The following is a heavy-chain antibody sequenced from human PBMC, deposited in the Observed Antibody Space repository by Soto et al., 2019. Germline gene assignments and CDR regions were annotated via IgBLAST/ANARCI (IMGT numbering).Heavy chain of an antibody. CDR1: GGSISSGDYY. CDR2: IYYSGST. D-gene: IGHD1-26*01. Sequence: QVQLQESGPGLVKPSQTLSLTCTVSGGSISSGDYYWSWIRQPPGKGLEWIGYIYYSGSTYYNPSLMSRVTISVDTSKNQFSLKLSSVTAADPAVYYCAREGGIVGATTVDYWGQGTLVTVSS. V-gene: IGHV4-30-4*01. CDR3: AREGGIVGATTVDY. J-gene: IGHJ4*02.